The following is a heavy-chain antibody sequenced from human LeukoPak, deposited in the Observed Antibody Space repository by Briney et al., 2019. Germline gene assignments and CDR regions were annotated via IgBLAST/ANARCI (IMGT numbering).Heavy chain of an antibody. CDR3: ARVVAADGGDELDI. CDR2: ISAYKGNT. V-gene: IGHV1-18*01. CDR1: GYTFSNYA. J-gene: IGHJ3*02. D-gene: IGHD6-13*01. Sequence: ASVKVSCKASGYTFSNYAVTWVRQAPGQGLEWVGWISAYKGNTNYGDKFQGRVTMTADTSTTTAYMELRSLTSADTAVYYCARVVAADGGDELDIWGRGTLITVSS.